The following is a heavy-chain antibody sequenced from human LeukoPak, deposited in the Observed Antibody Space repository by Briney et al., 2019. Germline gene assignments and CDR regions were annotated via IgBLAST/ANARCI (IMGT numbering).Heavy chain of an antibody. J-gene: IGHJ3*02. D-gene: IGHD2-21*02. CDR1: GFTFSGYS. Sequence: GGSLRLSCGASGFTFSGYSMNWVRQAPGKGLEWVSSISTSSSYIYYADSVKGRFTISRDNAKKSLYLQMNSLRAEDTAVYYCALAYCGGDCPNGAFDIWGQGTMVTVSS. CDR3: ALAYCGGDCPNGAFDI. CDR2: ISTSSSYI. V-gene: IGHV3-21*01.